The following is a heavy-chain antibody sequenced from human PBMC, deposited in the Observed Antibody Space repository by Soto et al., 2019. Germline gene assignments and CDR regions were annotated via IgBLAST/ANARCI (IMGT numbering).Heavy chain of an antibody. D-gene: IGHD6-19*01. V-gene: IGHV3-23*01. CDR1: GFTFSDYA. J-gene: IGHJ4*02. CDR3: AKAPGAGPTSYLDY. Sequence: EVQLLESGGGLVQPGGSLRLSCAASGFTFSDYAMSWVRQAPGKGLEWVSAISGSGATTYYADSVKGRFTISRDNSKNPLYLQLNSLRAEDTALYYCAKAPGAGPTSYLDYWGRGTLVTVSS. CDR2: ISGSGATT.